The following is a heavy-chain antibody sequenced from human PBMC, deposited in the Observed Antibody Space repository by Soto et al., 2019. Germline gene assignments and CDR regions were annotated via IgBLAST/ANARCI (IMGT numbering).Heavy chain of an antibody. CDR2: FFYSGST. V-gene: IGHV4-39*01. D-gene: IGHD3-22*01. J-gene: IGHJ3*02. Sequence: QLQLQESGPGLVKPSETLSLTCTVSGDSIRSSNYYWVWIRQPPGKGLEWIGSFFYSGSTFYNPSLNIRLTISVETSKNQCSLNLSSVTAADTAVYYCARRMNYYDRSGYYVDGIDIWGQGTMVTVSS. CDR1: GDSIRSSNYY. CDR3: ARRMNYYDRSGYYVDGIDI.